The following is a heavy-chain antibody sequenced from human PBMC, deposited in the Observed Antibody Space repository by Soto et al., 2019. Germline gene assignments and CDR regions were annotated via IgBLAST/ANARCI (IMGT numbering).Heavy chain of an antibody. V-gene: IGHV1-24*01. Sequence: ASVKVSCKVSGYTLTELSMHWVRQAPGKGLEWMGGFDPEDGETIYAQKFQERVTITRDMSTSTAYMELSSLRSEDTAVYYCAAPKWTYYYYGMDVWGQGTTVTVSS. CDR1: GYTLTELS. CDR3: AAPKWTYYYYGMDV. D-gene: IGHD2-8*01. J-gene: IGHJ6*02. CDR2: FDPEDGET.